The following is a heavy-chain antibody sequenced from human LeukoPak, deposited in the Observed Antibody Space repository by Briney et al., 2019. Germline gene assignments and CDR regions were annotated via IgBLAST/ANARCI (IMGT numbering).Heavy chain of an antibody. CDR1: GITTRSYW. Sequence: GGSLRLSCVGSGITTRSYWMIRARQAPGKGLEWVANIRQNGNDKFYVDSVKGRFTISRDNAQNSLYLQMNSLRAEDTAVYYCARDGDLFGSNPYYQGQGLGWIWFDLWGQGTLVTVSS. CDR2: IRQNGNDK. D-gene: IGHD3-10*01. J-gene: IGHJ5*02. CDR3: ARDGDLFGSNPYYQGQGLGWIWFDL. V-gene: IGHV3-7*01.